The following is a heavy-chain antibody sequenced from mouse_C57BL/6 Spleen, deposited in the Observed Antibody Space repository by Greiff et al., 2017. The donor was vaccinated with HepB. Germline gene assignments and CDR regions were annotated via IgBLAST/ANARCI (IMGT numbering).Heavy chain of an antibody. Sequence: EVHLVESEGGLVQPGRSMKLSCTASGFTFSDYYMAWVRQVPEKGLEWVANINYDGSSTYYLDSLKSRFIISRDNAKNILYLQMSSLKSEDTATYCCARVNGDEDWYCDVGGTGTTVTVPS. CDR2: INYDGSST. J-gene: IGHJ1*03. CDR3: ARVNGDEDWYCDV. CDR1: GFTFSDYY. V-gene: IGHV5-16*01.